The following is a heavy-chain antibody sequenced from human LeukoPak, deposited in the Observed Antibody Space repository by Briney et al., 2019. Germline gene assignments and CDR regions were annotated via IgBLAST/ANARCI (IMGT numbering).Heavy chain of an antibody. CDR1: GGSISTFY. Sequence: SETLSLTCTVSGGSISTFYWSWLRQPPGKGLEWIGYIFQTGHSNYNPSLKGRVTISVDTSKNQLSLKLYSVTVAGTAIYYCARHPFSDGFDFWGQGTMVTVSS. CDR3: ARHPFSDGFDF. V-gene: IGHV4-59*08. J-gene: IGHJ3*01. CDR2: IFQTGHS.